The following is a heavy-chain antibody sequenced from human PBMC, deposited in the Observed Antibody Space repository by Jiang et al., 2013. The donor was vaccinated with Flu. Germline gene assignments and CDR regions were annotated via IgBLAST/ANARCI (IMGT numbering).Heavy chain of an antibody. V-gene: IGHV1-2*06. CDR2: INPNSGST. CDR1: GNTFNGYY. D-gene: IGHD3-22*01. Sequence: AEVKKPGASVKVSCKASGNTFNGYYVHWVRQAPGQGLEWMGRINPNSGSTNYAQKFQGRVTMTRDTSISTAYMELSRLRSDDTAMFYCATDHHDSRGYYCFFESWGQGTLVTVSS. CDR3: ATDHHDSRGYYCFFES. J-gene: IGHJ4*02.